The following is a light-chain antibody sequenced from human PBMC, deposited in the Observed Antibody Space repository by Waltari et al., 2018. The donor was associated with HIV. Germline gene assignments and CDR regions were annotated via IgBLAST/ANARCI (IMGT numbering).Light chain of an antibody. V-gene: IGLV2-14*01. CDR3: TSSTSNSTPV. CDR1: NSDIGTYDF. Sequence: QSALTQSAPGSGAPGTAKPIPRPGNNSDIGTYDFVSRYQQYPGKAPKLLIYEVNYRRSGVSNRFSGSKSGNTASLTISGLQAEDEADYYCTSSTSNSTPVFGTGTRVSVL. CDR2: EVN. J-gene: IGLJ1*01.